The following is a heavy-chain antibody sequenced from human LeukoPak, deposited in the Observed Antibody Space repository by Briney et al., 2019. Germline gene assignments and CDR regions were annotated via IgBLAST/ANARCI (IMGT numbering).Heavy chain of an antibody. D-gene: IGHD1-26*01. CDR3: ARKSAATFDY. Sequence: PGRSLRLSCAASGFTFSSYGMHWVRQAPGKGLEWVALIWYDGSNKYYADSVKGRFTISRDNSKNTLYLQMNSLRAEDTAVYYCARKSAATFDYWGQGTLVTVSS. CDR1: GFTFSSYG. CDR2: IWYDGSNK. J-gene: IGHJ4*02. V-gene: IGHV3-33*01.